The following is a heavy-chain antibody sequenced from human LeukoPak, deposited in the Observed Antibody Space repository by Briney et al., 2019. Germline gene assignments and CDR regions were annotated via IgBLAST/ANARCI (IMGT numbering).Heavy chain of an antibody. CDR1: GFTFSSYS. Sequence: GGSLRLSCAASGFTFSSYSMNWVRQAPGKGLEWGSSISSSSSYIYYADSVKGRFTISRDNAKNSLYLQMNSLRAEDTAVYYCARDSRGYSVFTYGGQGTLVAVSS. D-gene: IGHD3-22*01. V-gene: IGHV3-21*01. CDR3: ARDSRGYSVFTY. CDR2: ISSSSSYI. J-gene: IGHJ4*02.